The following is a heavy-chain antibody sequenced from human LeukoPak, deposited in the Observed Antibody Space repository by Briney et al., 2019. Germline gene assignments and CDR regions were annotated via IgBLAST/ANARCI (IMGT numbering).Heavy chain of an antibody. Sequence: GGSLRLSCAASGFTLSTYPMNWVRQAPGKGLEWVSLIYISGITKYADSVQGRFIISRDNSKDTLYLQMNNLRVEDTAVYYCAKRSPPYWGQGTLVSVSS. CDR3: AKRSPPY. J-gene: IGHJ4*02. CDR1: GFTLSTYP. V-gene: IGHV3-66*04. D-gene: IGHD3-10*01. CDR2: IYISGIT.